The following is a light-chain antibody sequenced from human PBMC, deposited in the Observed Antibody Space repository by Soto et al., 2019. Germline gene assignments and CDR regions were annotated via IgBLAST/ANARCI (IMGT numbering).Light chain of an antibody. Sequence: EIVMTQSPATLSLSPGEGATLSCRASQSLSSNLAWYQQKPGQAPRLLIYGASSRATGIPARFSGSASGTEFTLTISSLQSEDFGVYYCQQYNDWPRTFGQGTRLEIK. J-gene: IGKJ5*01. CDR2: GAS. CDR1: QSLSSN. CDR3: QQYNDWPRT. V-gene: IGKV3-15*01.